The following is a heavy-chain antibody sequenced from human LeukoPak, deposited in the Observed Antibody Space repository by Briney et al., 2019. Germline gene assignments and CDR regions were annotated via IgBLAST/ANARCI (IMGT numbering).Heavy chain of an antibody. J-gene: IGHJ4*02. CDR2: IYYSGST. D-gene: IGHD3-10*01. CDR1: GGSISSSSYY. Sequence: SETLSLTCTVSGGSISSSSYYWGWIRQPPGKGLEWIGSIYYSGSTYYNPSLKSRVTISVDTSKNQFSLKLSSVTAADTAVYYCARETRRGSGSYLPDYWGQGTLVTVSS. CDR3: ARETRRGSGSYLPDY. V-gene: IGHV4-39*07.